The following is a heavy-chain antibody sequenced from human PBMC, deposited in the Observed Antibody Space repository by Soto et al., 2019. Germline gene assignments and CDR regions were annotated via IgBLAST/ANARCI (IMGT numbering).Heavy chain of an antibody. J-gene: IGHJ4*02. CDR2: VYPGDSDT. V-gene: IGHV5-51*01. D-gene: IGHD6-19*01. CDR1: GYNFTNYW. CDR3: ARHDVTIRPSGWYPAF. Sequence: PGESLKISCKASGYNFTNYWIGWVRQMPGKRLEWLGVVYPGDSDTRYSPSLQGQVTISADKSISTTFLQWNSLKASDSGRYYCARHDVTIRPSGWYPAFWGQGTLVTVSS.